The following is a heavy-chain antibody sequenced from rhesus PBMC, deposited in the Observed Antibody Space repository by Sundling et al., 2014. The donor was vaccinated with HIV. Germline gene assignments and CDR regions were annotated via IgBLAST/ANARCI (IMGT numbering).Heavy chain of an antibody. V-gene: IGHV2S1*01. D-gene: IGHD5-24*01. CDR2: IYWDDDK. Sequence: QVTLKESGPALVKPTQTLTLTCTFSGFSLSTSGMGVGWIRQPPGKALEWLASIYWDDDKYYSTSLKSRLTISKDTSKNQVVLTMTNMDPVDTATYYCVRLRYSGYSWGSGYWFFDLWGPGTPNHHLL. CDR1: GFSLSTSGMG. CDR3: VRLRYSGYSWGSGYWFFDL. J-gene: IGHJ2*01.